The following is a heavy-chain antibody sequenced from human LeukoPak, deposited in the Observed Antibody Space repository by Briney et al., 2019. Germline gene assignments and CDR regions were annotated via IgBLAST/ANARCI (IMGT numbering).Heavy chain of an antibody. V-gene: IGHV1-2*02. Sequence: GASVKVSCKASGYTFTGCYMHWVRQAPGQGLEWMGWINPNSGGTNYAQKFQGRVTMTRDTSISTAYMELSRLRSDDTAVYYCARDHKTYDSSGYYYWFDPWGQGTLVTVSS. CDR2: INPNSGGT. J-gene: IGHJ5*02. CDR1: GYTFTGCY. CDR3: ARDHKTYDSSGYYYWFDP. D-gene: IGHD3-22*01.